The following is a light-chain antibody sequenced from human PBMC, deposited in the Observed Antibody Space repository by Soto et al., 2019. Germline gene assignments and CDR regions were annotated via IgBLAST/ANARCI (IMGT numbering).Light chain of an antibody. V-gene: IGKV3-20*01. CDR3: QQYGSLPYT. CDR2: DAS. Sequence: EIVLTQSPGTLSLSPGERATLSCRASQSVSNRFLAWYHQKPGQAPRLLIYDASTRATGVPDRFSGSGSGTDFTLSINILEPEDFAVYYCQQYGSLPYTFGQGTKLEIK. J-gene: IGKJ2*01. CDR1: QSVSNRF.